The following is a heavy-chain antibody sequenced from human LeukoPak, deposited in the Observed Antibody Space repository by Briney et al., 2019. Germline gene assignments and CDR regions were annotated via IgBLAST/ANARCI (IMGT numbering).Heavy chain of an antibody. CDR3: ARDPDYYDSSGSSGYFDL. J-gene: IGHJ2*01. D-gene: IGHD3-22*01. Sequence: TSETLSLTCTVSGGSISGNYYWGWIRQPPGKGLEWIGSIFYTGKSNKNASLKTRVTVSVDTSKNQFSLKLSSVTAADTAVYYCARDPDYYDSSGSSGYFDLWGRGTLVTVSS. CDR1: GGSISGNYY. V-gene: IGHV4-39*07. CDR2: IFYTGKS.